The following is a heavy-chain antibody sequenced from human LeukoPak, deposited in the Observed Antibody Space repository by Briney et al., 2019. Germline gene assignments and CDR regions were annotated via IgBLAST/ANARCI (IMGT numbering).Heavy chain of an antibody. Sequence: GGSLRLSCAASGFTFSSCAMSWGRQAPGKGLEWVSGISGNGGGTYYADSVKGRFTISRDNSRNTLYLQMTSLRVEDTAVYYCAKAFGFSRSGVDVWGQGTTVTVSS. CDR1: GFTFSSCA. CDR3: AKAFGFSRSGVDV. V-gene: IGHV3-23*01. D-gene: IGHD3-16*01. CDR2: ISGNGGGT. J-gene: IGHJ6*02.